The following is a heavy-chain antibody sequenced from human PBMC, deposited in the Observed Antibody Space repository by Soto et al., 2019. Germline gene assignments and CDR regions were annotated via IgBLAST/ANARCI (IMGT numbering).Heavy chain of an antibody. V-gene: IGHV3-23*01. CDR2: ISGSGSST. CDR3: AKGTGGYDGSGYHFDY. J-gene: IGHJ4*02. CDR1: GFSLGSYV. Sequence: GGSLRLPCAASGFSLGSYVMTWVRQAPGKGLEWVSAISGSGSSTYYADSVTGRFTISRANSKNSLYLQMNSLRADDTAVYYCAKGTGGYDGSGYHFDYLGQGTLDTVSS. D-gene: IGHD3-22*01.